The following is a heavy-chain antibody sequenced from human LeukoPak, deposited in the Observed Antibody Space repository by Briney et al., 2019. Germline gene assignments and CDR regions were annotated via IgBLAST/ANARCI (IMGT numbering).Heavy chain of an antibody. Sequence: VASVKVSCKASGYTFTGYYMHWVRQAPGQGLEWMGWINPNSGGTNYAQKFQGRVTMTRDTSISTAYMELSRLRSDDTAVYYCARVSRTAMVYRGNYLDYWGQGTLVTVSS. CDR1: GYTFTGYY. J-gene: IGHJ4*02. V-gene: IGHV1-2*02. D-gene: IGHD5-18*01. CDR2: INPNSGGT. CDR3: ARVSRTAMVYRGNYLDY.